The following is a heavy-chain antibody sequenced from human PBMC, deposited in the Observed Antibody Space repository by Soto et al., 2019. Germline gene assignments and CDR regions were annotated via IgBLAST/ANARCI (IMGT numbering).Heavy chain of an antibody. CDR2: IYYSGRT. CDR3: ARRRSGGYYVY. D-gene: IGHD1-26*01. Sequence: PSETLSLTCTVSGGSISSSGYYWSWVRQSPGKGLEWIGTIYYSGRTFYNPSLNSRITISVDTSKNHFSLELTSVTAADTAVYYCARRRSGGYYVYWGQGALVTVSS. CDR1: GGSISSSGYY. V-gene: IGHV4-39*02. J-gene: IGHJ4*02.